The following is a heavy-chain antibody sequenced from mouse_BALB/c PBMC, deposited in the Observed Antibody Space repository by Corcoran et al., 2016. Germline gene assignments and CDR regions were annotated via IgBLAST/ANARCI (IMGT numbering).Heavy chain of an antibody. V-gene: IGHV3-6*02. D-gene: IGHD2-1*01. CDR2: ISYDGSN. CDR3: ARDGNYYAMDY. J-gene: IGHJ4*01. CDR1: GYSITSGYY. Sequence: DVQLQESGPGLVKPSQSLSLTCSVTGYSITSGYYWNWIRQFPGNKLEWMGDISYDGSNNYNPSLKNRISITRDTSKNQFFLKLNSVTTEDTATYYCARDGNYYAMDYWGQGTSVTVSS.